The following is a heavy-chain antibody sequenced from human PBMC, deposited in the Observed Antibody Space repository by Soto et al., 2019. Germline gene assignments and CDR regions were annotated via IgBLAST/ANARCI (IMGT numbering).Heavy chain of an antibody. V-gene: IGHV3-23*01. J-gene: IGHJ4*02. CDR1: GFTFGNIV. Sequence: PGGSLRPSWPAPGFTFGNIVLTWVRQAPGKGLDWVSGITGSGRDTYYADSVKGRFTISRDNSKNMVFLQMNSLRAEETALYYCAKNGLDNSPSAIDSWGPGT. CDR2: ITGSGRDT. D-gene: IGHD2-8*01. CDR3: AKNGLDNSPSAIDS.